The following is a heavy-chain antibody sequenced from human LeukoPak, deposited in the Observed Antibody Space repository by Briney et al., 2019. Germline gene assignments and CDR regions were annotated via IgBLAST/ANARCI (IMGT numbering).Heavy chain of an antibody. J-gene: IGHJ4*02. Sequence: GGSLRLSCAASGFTFSSYAMSWVRQAPGKGLEWVSIISGSDGHIYYADSVKGRFTISRDNSKNTLHLQMNSLRAEDTAVYYCAKDPVDFSGNDADFWGQGTLVTVPS. CDR2: ISGSDGHI. D-gene: IGHD4-23*01. V-gene: IGHV3-23*01. CDR1: GFTFSSYA. CDR3: AKDPVDFSGNDADF.